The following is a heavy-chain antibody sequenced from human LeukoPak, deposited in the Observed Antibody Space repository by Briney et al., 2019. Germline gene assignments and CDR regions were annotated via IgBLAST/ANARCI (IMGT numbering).Heavy chain of an antibody. J-gene: IGHJ6*02. D-gene: IGHD2/OR15-2a*01. CDR3: ATWAFYHNLDV. CDR1: GFTIGPYA. V-gene: IGHV3-43*02. CDR2: IKADGSGT. Sequence: PGGALRLSCAASGFTIGPYAMYWVRQGPGRGLEWVSVIKADGSGTFYADSVRGRFTTSRGNSKNSLYLQMNSLTSEDTALYYCATWAFYHNLDVWGQGTTVIVSS.